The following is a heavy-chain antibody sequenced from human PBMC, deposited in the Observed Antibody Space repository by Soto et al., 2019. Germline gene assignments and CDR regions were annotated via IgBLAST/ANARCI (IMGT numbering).Heavy chain of an antibody. CDR3: ARDAVAMDY. D-gene: IGHD6-19*01. CDR1: EFTISGYA. J-gene: IGHJ4*02. Sequence: PGGSLRLSCAASEFTISGYAMHWVRQAPGKGLEWVAIISYDGSSKYNTDSVKGPFTISRDTSKNTVYLQMHSLTVEDTAIDYCARDAVAMDYWGQGTLVTVSS. CDR2: ISYDGSSK. V-gene: IGHV3-30-3*01.